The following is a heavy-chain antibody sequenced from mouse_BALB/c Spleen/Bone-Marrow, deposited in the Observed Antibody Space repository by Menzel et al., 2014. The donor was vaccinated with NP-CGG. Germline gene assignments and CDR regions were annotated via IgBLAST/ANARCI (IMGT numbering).Heavy chain of an antibody. J-gene: IGHJ3*01. Sequence: VQLQQSGPGLVKPSQSLSLTCTVTGYSITSDYAWNLIRQFPGNELEWMGYISYSGSTSYNPSLKSRISITRDTSKNQFFLQLNSVTTEDTATYYCAIYYGSWFAYWGQGTLVTVSA. CDR1: GYSITSDYA. CDR3: AIYYGSWFAY. D-gene: IGHD2-2*01. CDR2: ISYSGST. V-gene: IGHV3-2*02.